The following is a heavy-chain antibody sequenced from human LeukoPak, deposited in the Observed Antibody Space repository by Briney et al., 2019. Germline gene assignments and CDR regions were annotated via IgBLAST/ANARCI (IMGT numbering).Heavy chain of an antibody. D-gene: IGHD2-15*01. CDR1: GYTFSSYG. J-gene: IGHJ6*04. Sequence: ASVKVSCKASGYTFSSYGITWVRQAPGQGLEWMGWVSGYNGNTNYAQRLQGRVTMTTDTSTSTAYMELRSLRSDDTAVYFCARTVVVVAPLDVWGKGTTVTVSS. CDR2: VSGYNGNT. V-gene: IGHV1-18*01. CDR3: ARTVVVVAPLDV.